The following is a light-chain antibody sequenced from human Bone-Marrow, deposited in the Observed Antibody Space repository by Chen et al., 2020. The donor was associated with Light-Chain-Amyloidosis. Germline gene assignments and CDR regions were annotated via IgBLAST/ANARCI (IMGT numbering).Light chain of an antibody. V-gene: IGKV4-1*01. CDR2: WAS. J-gene: IGKJ4*01. Sequence: DIVMTQSPDSLAVSVGERATINCKPSQSVLDSSNKKHYLAWDQQKPGQSPRLLIYWASTRDSGVPDRFSGSGSGTDFTLTISSLQAEDVAVYYCQHYYSTPVTFGGGTKVEIK. CDR3: QHYYSTPVT. CDR1: QSVLDSSNKKHY.